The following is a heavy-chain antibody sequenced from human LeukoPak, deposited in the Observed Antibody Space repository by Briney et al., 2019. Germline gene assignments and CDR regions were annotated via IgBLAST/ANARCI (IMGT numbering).Heavy chain of an antibody. J-gene: IGHJ5*02. V-gene: IGHV4-34*01. D-gene: IGHD6-19*01. CDR2: INHSGST. Sequence: SETLSLTCAVYGGSFSGYYWSWIRQPPGKGLEWIGEINHSGSTNYNPSLKSRVTISVDTSKNQFSLKLTSVTAADTAVYYCARVPNGSGWHRGQHNWFDPWGQGTLVTVPS. CDR1: GGSFSGYY. CDR3: ARVPNGSGWHRGQHNWFDP.